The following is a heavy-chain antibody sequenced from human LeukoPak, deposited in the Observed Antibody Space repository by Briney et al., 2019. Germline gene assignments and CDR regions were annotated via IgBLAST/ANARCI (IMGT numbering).Heavy chain of an antibody. D-gene: IGHD3-10*01. CDR2: INHSGST. J-gene: IGHJ3*02. CDR1: GGSFSGYY. Sequence: PSETLSLTCAVYGGSFSGYYWSWIRQPPGKGLEWIGEINHSGSTNYNPSLKSRITISVDTSKNQFSLKLSSVTAADTAVYYCARRTYSGAFDIWGQGTMVTISS. CDR3: ARRTYSGAFDI. V-gene: IGHV4-34*01.